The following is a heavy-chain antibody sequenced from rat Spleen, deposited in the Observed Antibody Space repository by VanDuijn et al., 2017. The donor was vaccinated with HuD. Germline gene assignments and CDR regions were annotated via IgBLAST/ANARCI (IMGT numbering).Heavy chain of an antibody. Sequence: QVQLKESGPGLVQPSQTLSLTCTVSGFSLTSYHVTWVRQPPGKGLSWMGVIWTGGNTLYNSLLKSRLSISRDTSKTQVFLKRSSLQAEDTATYYCVRVPYYFSGDPNFMDAWGQGVSVTVSS. CDR3: VRVPYYFSGDPNFMDA. D-gene: IGHD1-1*01. V-gene: IGHV2-43*01. J-gene: IGHJ4*01. CDR1: GFSLTSYH. CDR2: IWTGGNT.